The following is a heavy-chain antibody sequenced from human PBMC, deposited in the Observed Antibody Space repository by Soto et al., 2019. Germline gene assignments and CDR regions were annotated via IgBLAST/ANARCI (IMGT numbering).Heavy chain of an antibody. D-gene: IGHD6-19*01. CDR1: GDSASSGGYY. V-gene: IGHV4-61*08. CDR3: ARGFSSVSMDA. CDR2: IYSSGSA. J-gene: IGHJ6*02. Sequence: KPSETLSLTCTVSGDSASSGGYYWSWIRQPPGKGLEWIGYIYSSGSANYNPSLKSRVTISRDTSKNQISLKVASVTAADTAGYYCARGFSSVSMDAWGQGTTVTVSS.